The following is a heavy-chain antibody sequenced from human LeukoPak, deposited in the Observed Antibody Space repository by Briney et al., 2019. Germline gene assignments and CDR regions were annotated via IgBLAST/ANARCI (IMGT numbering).Heavy chain of an antibody. V-gene: IGHV2-5*01. D-gene: IGHD3-22*01. Sequence: SGPTLVKPXQTLTLTCTFSGFSLSTSGVGVGWIRQSPGKALEWLALIYWNDDKRYSPSLKSRLTITKDTSKNQVVLTMTNMDPVDTATYYCAHKGFDPRSSGYYGYWGQGTLVTVSS. CDR1: GFSLSTSGVG. CDR3: AHKGFDPRSSGYYGY. J-gene: IGHJ4*02. CDR2: IYWNDDK.